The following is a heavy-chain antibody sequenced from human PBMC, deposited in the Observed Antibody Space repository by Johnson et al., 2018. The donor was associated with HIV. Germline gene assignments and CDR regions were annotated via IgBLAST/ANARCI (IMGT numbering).Heavy chain of an antibody. CDR3: AKGLAGAFDI. J-gene: IGHJ3*02. V-gene: IGHV3-23*04. CDR2: ISCSGGST. D-gene: IGHD6-19*01. Sequence: VQLVESGGGLVQPGGSLRLSCAASAFTFDDYGMSWVRQAPGKGLAWVSGISCSGGSTYYADSVKGRFTISRDNSRNTLYLQMNSLRAEDTAVYRCAKGLAGAFDIWGQGTMVTVSS. CDR1: AFTFDDYG.